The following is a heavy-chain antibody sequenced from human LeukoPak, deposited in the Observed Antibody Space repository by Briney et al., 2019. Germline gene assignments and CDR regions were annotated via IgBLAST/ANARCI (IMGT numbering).Heavy chain of an antibody. J-gene: IGHJ4*02. CDR2: IRHREYGGTA. CDR3: ARERAGDVDY. V-gene: IGHV3-49*03. Sequence: QPGGSLRFSCATSGFNFGVVAMDWIRQAPGKGLEWVGFIRHREYGGTAEYAASVNGRFAISRDDSKSIVYLQMNDLRTEDTGVYYCARERAGDVDYWGLGTLVTVFS. CDR1: GFNFGVVA.